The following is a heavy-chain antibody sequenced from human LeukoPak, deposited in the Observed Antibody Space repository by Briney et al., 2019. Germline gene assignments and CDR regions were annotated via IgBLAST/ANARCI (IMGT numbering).Heavy chain of an antibody. J-gene: IGHJ6*02. CDR2: ISSSSTYA. Sequence: KSGGSLRLSCAASGFTFSDYYVSWIRQAPGKGLEWVSYISSSSTYANYADSVEGRFTISRDNAKNSLYLQMNSLRVEDTAVYYCARDKDSSSWYWYGTDVWGQGTTVTVSS. CDR3: ARDKDSSSWYWYGTDV. V-gene: IGHV3-11*05. CDR1: GFTFSDYY. D-gene: IGHD6-13*01.